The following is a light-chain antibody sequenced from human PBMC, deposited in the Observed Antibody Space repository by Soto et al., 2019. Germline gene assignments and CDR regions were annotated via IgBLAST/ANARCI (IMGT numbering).Light chain of an antibody. V-gene: IGKV3-15*01. J-gene: IGKJ2*01. Sequence: EIVMTQSPATLSVSPGGSATLSCRASQHVSSNLAWYRQKPGQAPTLLIYRASTRATGIPATFSGSGSGTELTLTISSLQSEDFAVYYCQQYNKWPYTFGQGTKLEI. CDR3: QQYNKWPYT. CDR2: RAS. CDR1: QHVSSN.